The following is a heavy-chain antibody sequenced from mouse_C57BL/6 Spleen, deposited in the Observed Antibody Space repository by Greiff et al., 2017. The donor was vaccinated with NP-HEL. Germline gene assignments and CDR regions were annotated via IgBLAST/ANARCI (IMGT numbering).Heavy chain of an antibody. CDR3: ARRDWLDY. V-gene: IGHV1-54*01. J-gene: IGHJ2*01. D-gene: IGHD4-1*01. CDR1: GYAFTNYL. Sequence: VQLQESGAELVRPGTSVKVSCKASGYAFTNYLIEWVKQRPGQGLEWIGVINPGSGGTNYNEKFKGKATLTADKSSSTAYMQLSSLTSEDSAVYFCARRDWLDYWGQGTTLTVSS. CDR2: INPGSGGT.